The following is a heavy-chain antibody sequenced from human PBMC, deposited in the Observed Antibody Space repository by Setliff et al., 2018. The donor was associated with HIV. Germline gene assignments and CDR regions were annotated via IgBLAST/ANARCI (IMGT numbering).Heavy chain of an antibody. V-gene: IGHV4-39*01. CDR3: AGGLHGLGSYPYYFDS. D-gene: IGHD3-10*01. Sequence: SETLSLTCIVSGGSISNSSYYWGWIRQPPGKGLEWVGSIYYSGNTHYNPSPKSRVSMSVDTSKNQFSLKLNSVTAADTAVYYCAGGLHGLGSYPYYFDSWGQGILVTV. CDR1: GGSISNSSYY. CDR2: IYYSGNT. J-gene: IGHJ4*02.